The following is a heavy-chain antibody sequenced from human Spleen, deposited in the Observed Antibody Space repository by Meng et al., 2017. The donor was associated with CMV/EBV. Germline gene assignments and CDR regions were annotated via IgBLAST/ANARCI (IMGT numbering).Heavy chain of an antibody. Sequence: SETLSLTCAVYGGSFSGYYWTWIRQPPGKGLEWIGSIYYSGSTYYNPSLKSRVTISVDTSKNQFSLKLSSVIAANTAVYYCARLGYCISTRCYTGWLDHWGQGTLVTVSS. CDR1: GGSFSGYY. J-gene: IGHJ5*02. V-gene: IGHV4-34*01. CDR3: ARLGYCISTRCYTGWLDH. D-gene: IGHD2-2*02. CDR2: IYYSGST.